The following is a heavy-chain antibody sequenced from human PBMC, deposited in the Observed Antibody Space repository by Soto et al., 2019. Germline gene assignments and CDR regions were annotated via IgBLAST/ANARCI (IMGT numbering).Heavy chain of an antibody. CDR2: THHTEST. CDR3: VRGVYCGGNCYSGTDY. J-gene: IGHJ4*02. V-gene: IGHV4-30-4*01. CDR1: GGSVSSGDYF. D-gene: IGHD2-21*02. Sequence: SETLSLTCTVSGGSVSSGDYFWTWIRQPPGKGLEWIGYTHHTESTYYNPSLKSRLTISSDTSKNQFSLDLRSVTGADTAVYYCVRGVYCGGNCYSGTDYWGRGTQVTVSS.